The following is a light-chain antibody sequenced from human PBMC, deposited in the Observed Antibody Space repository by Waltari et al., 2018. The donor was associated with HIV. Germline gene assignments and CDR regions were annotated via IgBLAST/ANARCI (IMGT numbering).Light chain of an antibody. CDR3: QQAASLPWT. J-gene: IGKJ1*01. Sequence: IQMAQSPSSASASVGDTVTITCRANQTVNTWLTWYQQQPGTAPILLIYATSNLQSGVPERFSGRGSGPNFTLTINSLQPEDFATYYCQQAASLPWTFGQGTKVEMK. CDR1: QTVNTW. V-gene: IGKV1-12*01. CDR2: ATS.